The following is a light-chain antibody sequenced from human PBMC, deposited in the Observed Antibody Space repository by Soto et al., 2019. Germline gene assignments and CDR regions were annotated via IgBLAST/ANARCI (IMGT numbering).Light chain of an antibody. J-gene: IGLJ1*01. CDR1: RSNIGPGYE. Sequence: QSVLTQPPSVSEAPGQRVTISCTGSRSNIGPGYEAHWYQQLPGTAPKLLIYKNNNRPSGVPDRFSGSKSGTSASLAITGLQAEDEAEYYCQTYDSSLSGYVFGSGTKLTVL. CDR3: QTYDSSLSGYV. CDR2: KNN. V-gene: IGLV1-40*01.